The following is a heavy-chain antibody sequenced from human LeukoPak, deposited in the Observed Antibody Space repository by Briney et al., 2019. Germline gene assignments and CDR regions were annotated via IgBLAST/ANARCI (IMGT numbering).Heavy chain of an antibody. J-gene: IGHJ4*02. V-gene: IGHV4-4*02. CDR3: ANKVYCSSTSCYPAGY. Sequence: SGTLSLTCAVSGESISSTNWWSWVRQPPGKGLEWIGEIYHNGTTNYNPSLESRVTISLDTSNNQFFLDLNSVTAADTAVYYCANKVYCSSTSCYPAGYWGQGTLVTVSS. CDR1: GESISSTNW. D-gene: IGHD2-2*01. CDR2: IYHNGTT.